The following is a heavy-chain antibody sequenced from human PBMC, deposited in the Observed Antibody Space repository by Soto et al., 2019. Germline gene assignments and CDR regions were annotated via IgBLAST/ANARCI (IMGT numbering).Heavy chain of an antibody. Sequence: QVQLVQSGAEVKKPGASVKVSCKVSGYTLSELFVHWVRQAPGKGLEWLGGFCPEEGNTIYAQNFRGRVTMTDDTSTDTAHMELSSLRSDDTAVYYCATGFPQWELLQYWGQGTLLTVSS. CDR1: GYTLSELF. V-gene: IGHV1-24*01. J-gene: IGHJ4*02. D-gene: IGHD1-26*01. CDR2: FCPEEGNT. CDR3: ATGFPQWELLQY.